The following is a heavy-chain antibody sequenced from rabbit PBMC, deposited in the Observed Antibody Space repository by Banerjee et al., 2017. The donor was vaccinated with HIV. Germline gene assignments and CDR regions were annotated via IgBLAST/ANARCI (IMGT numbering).Heavy chain of an antibody. CDR3: ARELGDYYGMDL. D-gene: IGHD4-1*01. Sequence: QEQLVESGGGLVKPGASLTLSCKASGFSFSNKYVMCWVRQAPGKGLEWIACIHPDGHAYYANWAKGRFTISKTSSTTVTLQMTSLTAADTATYFCARELGDYYGMDLWGQGTLVTVS. CDR2: IHPDGHA. J-gene: IGHJ6*01. CDR1: GFSFSNKYV. V-gene: IGHV1S45*01.